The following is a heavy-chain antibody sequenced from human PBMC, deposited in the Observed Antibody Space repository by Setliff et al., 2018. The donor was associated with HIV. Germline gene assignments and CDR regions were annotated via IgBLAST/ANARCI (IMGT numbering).Heavy chain of an antibody. V-gene: IGHV4-4*07. Sequence: SETLSLTCTSSGDSISGYYWSWIRQPAGKGLEWIGRMHTSGNTNYNPSLKSRVTMSVDTSKNQFSLRLSSVTAADTAVYYCARVVVERATIFDFWGPGTLVTVSS. CDR2: MHTSGNT. D-gene: IGHD5-12*01. CDR1: GDSISGYY. CDR3: ARVVVERATIFDF. J-gene: IGHJ4*02.